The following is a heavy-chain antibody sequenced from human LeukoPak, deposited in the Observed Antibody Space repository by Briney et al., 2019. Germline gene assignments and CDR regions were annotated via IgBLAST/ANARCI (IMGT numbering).Heavy chain of an antibody. J-gene: IGHJ4*02. D-gene: IGHD3-16*02. CDR2: ITDGGDKT. CDR1: GFTFTSYP. CDR3: AKNYDYAWGSYRYFDY. V-gene: IGHV3-23*01. Sequence: PGGSLRLSCVASGFTFTSYPMSWARRAPGKGLEWVSAITDGGDKTYYADSVNGRFTISRDNSKNTLYLQMNSLRAEDTAVYYCAKNYDYAWGSYRYFDYWGQGTLVTVSS.